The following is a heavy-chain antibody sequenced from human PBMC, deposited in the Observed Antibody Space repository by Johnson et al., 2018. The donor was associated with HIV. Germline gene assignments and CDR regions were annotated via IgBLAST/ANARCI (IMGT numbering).Heavy chain of an antibody. Sequence: VESGGGVVQPGRSLRLSCAASGFTFSSYAMHWVRQAPGKGLEWVAVISYDGSNKYYADSVKGRFSTSRDNDRNSVHLQMNNLRADDTAVYYCARRSIQSDGFDIWGQGTMVTVSS. D-gene: IGHD4-11*01. CDR1: GFTFSSYA. V-gene: IGHV3-30*14. J-gene: IGHJ3*02. CDR2: ISYDGSNK. CDR3: ARRSIQSDGFDI.